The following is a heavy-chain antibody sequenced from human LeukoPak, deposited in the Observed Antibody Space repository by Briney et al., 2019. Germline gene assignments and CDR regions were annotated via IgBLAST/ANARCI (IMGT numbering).Heavy chain of an antibody. CDR1: GFTFSSYW. V-gene: IGHV3-74*01. CDR3: ARERSGQVDY. J-gene: IGHJ4*02. D-gene: IGHD6-19*01. CDR2: INSDGSST. Sequence: GPLRLSCAASGFTFSSYWMHWVRQVPGKGLVWVSRINSDGSSTSYGDAVKGRFTISRDNAKNTLYLQMNSLRAEDTAVYYCARERSGQVDYWGQGTLVTVSS.